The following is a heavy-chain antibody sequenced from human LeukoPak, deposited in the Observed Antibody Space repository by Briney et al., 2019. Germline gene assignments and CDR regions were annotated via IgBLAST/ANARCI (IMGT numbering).Heavy chain of an antibody. CDR1: GYTFTSYG. D-gene: IGHD3-3*01. J-gene: IGHJ4*02. CDR2: ISAYNGNT. CDR3: ARTGRGYDFWSGYYTH. Sequence: ASVKVSCKASGYTFTSYGISWLRQAPGQGLEWMGWISAYNGNTNYAQKLQGRVTMTTDTSTSTAYMELRSLRSDDTAVYYCARTGRGYDFWSGYYTHWGQGTLVTVSS. V-gene: IGHV1-18*01.